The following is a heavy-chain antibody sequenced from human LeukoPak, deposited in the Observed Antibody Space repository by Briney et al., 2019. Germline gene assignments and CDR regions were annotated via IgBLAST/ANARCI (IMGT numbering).Heavy chain of an antibody. CDR1: GFTFSSYA. V-gene: IGHV3-23*01. CDR3: AKAPLDWGTIFFDY. Sequence: PGGSLRLSCAASGFTFSSYAMNWVRQAPGKGLEWVSSISGTGGYTNYADSVKGRFTISRDNSKNTLYLQMNSLRAEDTAVYYCAKAPLDWGTIFFDYWGQGTLVTVSS. CDR2: ISGTGGYT. D-gene: IGHD3-16*01. J-gene: IGHJ4*02.